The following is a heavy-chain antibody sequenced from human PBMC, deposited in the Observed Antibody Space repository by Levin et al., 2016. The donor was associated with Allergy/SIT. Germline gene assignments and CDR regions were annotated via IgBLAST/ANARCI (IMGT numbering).Heavy chain of an antibody. CDR2: IYYSGST. J-gene: IGHJ4*02. CDR1: GGSISSSSYY. D-gene: IGHD6-19*01. Sequence: SETLSLTCTVSGGSISSSSYYWGWIRQPPGKGLEWIGSIYYSGSTYYNPSLKSRVTISVDTSKNQFSLKLSSVTAADTAVYYCARLAVAGSTSFDYWGQGTLVTVSS. CDR3: ARLAVAGSTSFDY. V-gene: IGHV4-39*01.